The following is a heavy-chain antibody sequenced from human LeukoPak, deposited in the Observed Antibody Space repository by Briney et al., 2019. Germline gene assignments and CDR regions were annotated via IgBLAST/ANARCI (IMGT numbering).Heavy chain of an antibody. D-gene: IGHD3-10*01. CDR2: IYYSGTT. V-gene: IGHV4-61*01. CDR1: GGSINRGSYY. J-gene: IGHJ4*02. Sequence: SQTLSLTCTVSGGSINRGSYYWNWIRQPAGKGLEWIGYIYYSGTTKYNPSLKSRVTISVDTSKNQLSLKLSSVTAADTAVYYCARVRLWFGELYDYWGQGTLVTVSS. CDR3: ARVRLWFGELYDY.